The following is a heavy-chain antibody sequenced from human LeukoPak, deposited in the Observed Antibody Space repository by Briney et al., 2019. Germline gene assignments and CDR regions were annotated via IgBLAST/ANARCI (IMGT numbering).Heavy chain of an antibody. CDR3: ARDVGYYGSGSYSDY. J-gene: IGHJ4*02. CDR2: IYYSGST. Sequence: SETLSLTYTVSGGSISSGGYYWSWIRQHPGKGLEWIGYIYYSGSTYYNPSLKSRVTISVDTSKNQFSLKLSSVTAADTAVYYCARDVGYYGSGSYSDYWGQGTLVTVSS. D-gene: IGHD3-10*01. CDR1: GGSISSGGYY. V-gene: IGHV4-31*03.